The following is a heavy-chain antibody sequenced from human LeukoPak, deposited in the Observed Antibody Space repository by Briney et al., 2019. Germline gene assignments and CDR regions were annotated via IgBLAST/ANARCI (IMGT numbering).Heavy chain of an antibody. J-gene: IGHJ4*02. CDR1: GFTFSSYA. V-gene: IGHV3-30*04. CDR2: ISYDGSNK. Sequence: GGSLRLSCAASGFTFSSYAMHWVRQAPGKGLEWVAVISYDGSNKYYADSVKGRFTISRDNSKNTLYLQMNSLRAEDTTVYYCARDEFIWGIAAAGTRVFDYWGQGTLVTVSS. D-gene: IGHD6-13*01. CDR3: ARDEFIWGIAAAGTRVFDY.